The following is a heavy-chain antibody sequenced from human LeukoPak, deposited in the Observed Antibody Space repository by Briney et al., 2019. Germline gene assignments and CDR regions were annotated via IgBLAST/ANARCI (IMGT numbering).Heavy chain of an antibody. D-gene: IGHD1-7*01. CDR2: IYTSGST. V-gene: IGHV4-4*07. J-gene: IGHJ6*03. CDR3: AREYDWNYEGPGDYYYMDV. CDR1: GGSISSYY. Sequence: PSETLSLTCTVSGGSISSYYRSWIRQPAGKGLEWIRRIYTSGSTNYNPSLKSRVTMSVDTSKNQFSLKLSSVTAADTAVYYCAREYDWNYEGPGDYYYMDVWGKGTTVTVSS.